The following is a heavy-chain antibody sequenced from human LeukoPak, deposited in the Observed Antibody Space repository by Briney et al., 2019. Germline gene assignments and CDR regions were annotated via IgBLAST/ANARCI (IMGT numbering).Heavy chain of an antibody. V-gene: IGHV1-46*01. CDR2: INPSGGST. Sequence: ASGKVSCKASGYTFTSYYMHWVRQAPGQGLEVMGIINPSGGSTSYAQKFQGGVTITRDMSTSTVYMELSSLRSEDTAVYYCARWGPTYYYDSSGSHFDYWGQGTLVTVSS. CDR3: ARWGPTYYYDSSGSHFDY. CDR1: GYTFTSYY. D-gene: IGHD3-22*01. J-gene: IGHJ4*02.